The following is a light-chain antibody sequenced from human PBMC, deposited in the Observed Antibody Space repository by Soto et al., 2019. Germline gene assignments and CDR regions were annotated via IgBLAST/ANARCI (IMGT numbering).Light chain of an antibody. V-gene: IGKV3-20*01. CDR2: GAS. CDR3: QHYGDSRT. CDR1: QSVSSRY. J-gene: IGKJ1*01. Sequence: EIVLMQSPGTLSLSPGERATLSCRASQSVSSRYLAWYQQKPGQAPRLLIYGASSRATGIPDRFSGSGSGTDFTLTISRLEPEDFAVYYCQHYGDSRTFGQGTKVEIK.